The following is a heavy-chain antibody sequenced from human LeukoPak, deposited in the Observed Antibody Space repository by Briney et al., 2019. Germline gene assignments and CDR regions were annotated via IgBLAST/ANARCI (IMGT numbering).Heavy chain of an antibody. CDR3: AKDRGLRITMISG. V-gene: IGHV3-23*01. J-gene: IGHJ4*02. Sequence: GESLRLSCAASGFTFSSYAMSWVRQAPGKGLEWVSAISGSGGSTYYADSVKGRFTISRDNSKNTLYLQMNSLRAEDTAVYYCAKDRGLRITMISGWGQGTLVTVSS. D-gene: IGHD3-22*01. CDR1: GFTFSSYA. CDR2: ISGSGGST.